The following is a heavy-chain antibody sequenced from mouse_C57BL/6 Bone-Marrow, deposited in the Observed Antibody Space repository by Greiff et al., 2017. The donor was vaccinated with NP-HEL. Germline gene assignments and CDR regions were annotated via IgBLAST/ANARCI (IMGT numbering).Heavy chain of an antibody. Sequence: QVQLQQSGPELVKPGASVKISCKASGYAFSSSWMNWVKQRPGKGLEWIGRIYPGDGDTNYNGKFKGKATLTADKSSSTAYMQLSSLTSEDSAVYFCARSPRPCYSFAYWGQGTLVTVSA. CDR3: ARSPRPCYSFAY. D-gene: IGHD1-1*01. CDR1: GYAFSSSW. J-gene: IGHJ3*01. CDR2: IYPGDGDT. V-gene: IGHV1-82*01.